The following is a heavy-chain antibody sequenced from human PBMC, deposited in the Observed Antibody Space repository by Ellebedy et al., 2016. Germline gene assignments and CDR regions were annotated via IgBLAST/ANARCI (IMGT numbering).Heavy chain of an antibody. CDR1: GVSISSGGFY. V-gene: IGHV4-31*03. Sequence: SETLSLTCTVSGVSISSGGFYWSWIRQHPGKGLEWIGYIYYSGSTYYNPSLKSRVTISVDTSKNQFSLKLSSVTAADTAVYYCARGVVSAFDIWGQGTMVTVSS. D-gene: IGHD3-3*01. CDR2: IYYSGST. CDR3: ARGVVSAFDI. J-gene: IGHJ3*02.